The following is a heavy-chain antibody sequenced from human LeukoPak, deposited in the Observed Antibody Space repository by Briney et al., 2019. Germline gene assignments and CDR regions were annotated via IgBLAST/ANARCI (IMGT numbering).Heavy chain of an antibody. CDR2: IYYSGST. CDR1: GGSISSYY. V-gene: IGHV4-59*01. Sequence: PSETLSLTCTVSGGSISSYYWSWIRQPPGKGPEWIGYIYYSGSTNYNPSLKSRVTISVDTSKNQFSLKLSSVTAADTAVYYCARGAYYYDSSGFAHGFDPWGQGTLVTVSS. J-gene: IGHJ5*02. D-gene: IGHD3-22*01. CDR3: ARGAYYYDSSGFAHGFDP.